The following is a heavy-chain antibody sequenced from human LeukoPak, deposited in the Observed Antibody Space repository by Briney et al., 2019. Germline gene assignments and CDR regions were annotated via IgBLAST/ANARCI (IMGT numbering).Heavy chain of an antibody. CDR3: AREPTVTTSGY. V-gene: IGHV3-21*05. D-gene: IGHD4-17*01. Sequence: GGSLRLSCAASGFTFSSYSMNWVRQAPGKGLEWVSFISSRSSSIYYADSVKGRFTISRDDAKNSLYLQMNSLRAEDTAVYYCAREPTVTTSGYWGQGTLVTVSS. CDR1: GFTFSSYS. J-gene: IGHJ4*02. CDR2: ISSRSSSI.